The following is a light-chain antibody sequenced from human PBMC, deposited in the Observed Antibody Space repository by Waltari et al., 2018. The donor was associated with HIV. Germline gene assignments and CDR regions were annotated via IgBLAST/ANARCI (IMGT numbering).Light chain of an antibody. V-gene: IGLV2-23*01. Sequence: QSALTQPASVSGSPGQSITISCTGTSSDIGNYNLVSWYQQYAGKAPKLIIYEGIKRPSGVSNRTSGSKSANTASLTISGLQAEDEADYYCSSYGGSSNWLFGGGTKLTVL. CDR3: SSYGGSSNWL. CDR1: SSDIGNYNL. CDR2: EGI. J-gene: IGLJ2*01.